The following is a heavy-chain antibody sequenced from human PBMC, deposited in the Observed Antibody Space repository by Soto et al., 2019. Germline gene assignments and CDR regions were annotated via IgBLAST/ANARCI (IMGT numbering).Heavy chain of an antibody. J-gene: IGHJ5*02. D-gene: IGHD3-9*01. V-gene: IGHV4-34*01. CDR3: ARATRGLYYDILTGYYNVGNWLDP. CDR1: GGSFSGYY. Sequence: SEPLSLTCAVYGGSFSGYYWSWIRQPPGKGLEWIVEINHSGRTNYNPSLKSRVTISVDTSKNQFSLKLSSVTAADTAVYYCARATRGLYYDILTGYYNVGNWLDPWGQGTLVT. CDR2: INHSGRT.